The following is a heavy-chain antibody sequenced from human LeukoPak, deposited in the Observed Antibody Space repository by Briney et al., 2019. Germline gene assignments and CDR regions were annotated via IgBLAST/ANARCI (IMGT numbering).Heavy chain of an antibody. CDR2: IYPIDSDA. V-gene: IGHV5-51*01. J-gene: IGHJ4*02. CDR3: ARHQSHVVSEAFDY. Sequence: GESLKISCKGSGYTFDNYWIGWVRQMPGKGPEWMGIIYPIDSDARYSPSFQGQVTFSVDTSLGTAYLQWSSLKASDTAMYYCARHQSHVVSEAFDYWGQGTLVTVSS. CDR1: GYTFDNYW. D-gene: IGHD2-15*01.